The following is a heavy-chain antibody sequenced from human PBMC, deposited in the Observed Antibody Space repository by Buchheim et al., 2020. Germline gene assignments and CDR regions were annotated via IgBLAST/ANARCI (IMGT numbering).Heavy chain of an antibody. Sequence: QLQLQESGPGLVKPSETLSLICTVSGGSISCSSYYWGWIRQPPGKGLEWIGRIYYSRSTYYNPSLKSRVTISVDTPHNHFSLELSSETAADTAVYYCARQGADYYYYMDVWGKGTT. CDR3: ARQGADYYYYMDV. CDR1: GGSISCSSYY. CDR2: IYYSRST. V-gene: IGHV4-39*01. J-gene: IGHJ6*03.